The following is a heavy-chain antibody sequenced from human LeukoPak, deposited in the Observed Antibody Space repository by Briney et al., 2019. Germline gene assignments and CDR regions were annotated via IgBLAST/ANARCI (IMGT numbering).Heavy chain of an antibody. CDR1: GYTFTSYG. CDR3: ARDLKHTPYCSGTSCYGFYFDY. Sequence: ASVKVSCKASGYTFTSYGISWVRQAPGQGLEWMGWISAYNGNTNYAQKLQGRVTMTTDTSTSTAYMELRSLRSDDTAVYYCARDLKHTPYCSGTSCYGFYFDYWGQGALVTVSS. D-gene: IGHD2-2*01. J-gene: IGHJ4*02. V-gene: IGHV1-18*04. CDR2: ISAYNGNT.